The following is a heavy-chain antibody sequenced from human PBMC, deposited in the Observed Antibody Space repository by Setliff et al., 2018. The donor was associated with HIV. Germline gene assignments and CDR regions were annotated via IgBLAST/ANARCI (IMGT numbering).Heavy chain of an antibody. CDR1: GGSISRSFYY. D-gene: IGHD3-22*01. J-gene: IGHJ4*02. CDR3: ARDFHNYYDGNGYFGY. CDR2: IYYTGST. Sequence: SETLSLTCSVSGGSISRSFYYWGWLRQPPGKGLEWIGTIYYTGSTNYNPALKSRVTISVDTSKNQFSLKLSSVIAADTAVYFCARDFHNYYDGNGYFGYWGQGTLVTVSS. V-gene: IGHV4-39*07.